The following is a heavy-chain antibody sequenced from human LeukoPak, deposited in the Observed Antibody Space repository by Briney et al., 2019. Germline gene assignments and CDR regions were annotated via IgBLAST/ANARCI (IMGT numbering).Heavy chain of an antibody. Sequence: GGSLRLSCAAAGFTLGSYAMHSVRQAPGKGLGWVAVISFDGSNKYYADSVKGRFTISRENSKNTLYLQMNSLRAEDTAVYYCARGMSMIVVVITASQCDYWGEGTLVTVSS. CDR2: ISFDGSNK. CDR1: GFTLGSYA. D-gene: IGHD3-22*01. CDR3: ARGMSMIVVVITASQCDY. J-gene: IGHJ4*02. V-gene: IGHV3-30-3*01.